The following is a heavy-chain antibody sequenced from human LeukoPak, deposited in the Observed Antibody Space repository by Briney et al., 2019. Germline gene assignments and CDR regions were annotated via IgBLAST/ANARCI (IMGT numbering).Heavy chain of an antibody. D-gene: IGHD5-12*01. J-gene: IGHJ3*02. V-gene: IGHV4-61*02. Sequence: PSQTLSLTCTVSGGSISSGSYYWSWIRQPAGKGLEWIGRIYTSGSTNYNPSLKSRVTISVDMSKNQFSLKLSSVTAADTAVYYCARGSLRFAAFDIWGQGTMVTVSS. CDR1: GGSISSGSYY. CDR3: ARGSLRFAAFDI. CDR2: IYTSGST.